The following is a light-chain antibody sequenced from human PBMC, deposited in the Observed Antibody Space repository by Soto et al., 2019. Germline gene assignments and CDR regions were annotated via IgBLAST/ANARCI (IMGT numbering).Light chain of an antibody. CDR3: SSFAGNNKLV. CDR1: SSDVGVYNY. Sequence: QSVLTQPPSASGSPGQSVTISCTGTSSDVGVYNYVSWYQQHPGKAPKLMIYEVSKRPSGVPDRFSGSKSGNTSSLTVSGLQAEDEADYYCSSFAGNNKLVFGGGTKLTVL. J-gene: IGLJ2*01. CDR2: EVS. V-gene: IGLV2-8*01.